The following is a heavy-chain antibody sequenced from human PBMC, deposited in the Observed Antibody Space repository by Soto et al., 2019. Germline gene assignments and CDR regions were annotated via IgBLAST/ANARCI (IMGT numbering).Heavy chain of an antibody. CDR1: GFTSSNYF. CDR3: ARGEPDYSMDV. V-gene: IGHV3-30*14. CDR2: ISYDGSHT. Sequence: QVQLVESGGGVVQPGRSLRLSCAASGFTSSNYFMHWVRQAPGKGQEWVAAISYDGSHTHYVDSVRGRFTISRDNSRKTQFRPMNSMSVEDTAVYSCARGEPDYSMDVWGQGTTVTVSS. J-gene: IGHJ6*02. D-gene: IGHD5-12*01.